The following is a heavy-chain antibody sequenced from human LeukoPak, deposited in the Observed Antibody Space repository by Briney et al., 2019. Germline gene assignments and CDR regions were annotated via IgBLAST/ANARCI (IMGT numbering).Heavy chain of an antibody. J-gene: IGHJ3*02. V-gene: IGHV1-2*02. CDR1: GYTFTGYY. D-gene: IGHD3-10*01. Sequence: ASVKVSCKASGYTFTGYYMHWVRQAPGQGLEWMAWINPNSGATNYAQKFQGRVTVTRDTSISTAYMELNRLRSDDTAVYYCAREANYYGSDKADFDIWGQGTMVTVSS. CDR3: AREANYYGSDKADFDI. CDR2: INPNSGAT.